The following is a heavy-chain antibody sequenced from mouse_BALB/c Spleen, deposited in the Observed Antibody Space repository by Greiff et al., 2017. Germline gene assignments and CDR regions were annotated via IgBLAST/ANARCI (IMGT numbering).Heavy chain of an antibody. D-gene: IGHD4-1*01. CDR2: ISSGSSTI. J-gene: IGHJ2*01. Sequence: EVQGVESGGGLVQPGGSRKLSCAASGFTFSSFGMHWVRQAPEKGLEWVAYISSGSSTIYYADTVKGRFTISRDNPKNTLFLQMTSLRSEDTAMYYCAREGNWDGDYWGQGTTLTVSS. CDR1: GFTFSSFG. V-gene: IGHV5-17*02. CDR3: AREGNWDGDY.